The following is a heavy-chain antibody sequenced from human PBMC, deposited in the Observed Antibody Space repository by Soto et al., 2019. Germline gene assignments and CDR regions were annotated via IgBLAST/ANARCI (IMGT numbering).Heavy chain of an antibody. D-gene: IGHD6-13*01. V-gene: IGHV2-5*01. J-gene: IGHJ4*02. CDR1: GFSLSTYAVG. CDR3: AQCLGAGNSCYFDY. Sequence: QITLKESGRTLVKPTQTLTLTCTFSGFSLSTYAVGVGWIRQPPGKALEWVALIYWNVEKRSRPSLNSRLTIAKDTSKNQVVLTMTNMDPVDTGTYYCAQCLGAGNSCYFDYWGQGALVTVSS. CDR2: IYWNVEK.